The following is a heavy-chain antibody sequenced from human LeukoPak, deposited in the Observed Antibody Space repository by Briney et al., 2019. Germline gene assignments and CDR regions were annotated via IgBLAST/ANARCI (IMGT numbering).Heavy chain of an antibody. V-gene: IGHV1-69*13. CDR3: ARDRSTADYYYMDV. Sequence: GASVKVSCKASGGTLSSYAISWVRQAPGQGLEWMGGIIPIFGTANYAQKFQGRVTITADESTSTAYMELSSLRSEDTAVYYCARDRSTADYYYMDVWGKGTTVTVSS. CDR2: IIPIFGTA. D-gene: IGHD6-6*01. CDR1: GGTLSSYA. J-gene: IGHJ6*03.